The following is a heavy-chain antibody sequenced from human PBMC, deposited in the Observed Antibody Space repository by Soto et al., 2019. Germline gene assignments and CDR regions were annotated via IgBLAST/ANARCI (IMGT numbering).Heavy chain of an antibody. CDR3: ARHQRNYYDSSGYSYGMDV. CDR2: IDPSDSYT. V-gene: IGHV5-10-1*01. Sequence: GESLKISFKGSGYSFTSYWISWVRQMPGKGLEWMGRIDPSDSYTNYSPSFQGHVTISADKSISTAYLQWSSLKASDTAMYYCARHQRNYYDSSGYSYGMDVWGQGTTVTVSS. D-gene: IGHD3-22*01. J-gene: IGHJ6*02. CDR1: GYSFTSYW.